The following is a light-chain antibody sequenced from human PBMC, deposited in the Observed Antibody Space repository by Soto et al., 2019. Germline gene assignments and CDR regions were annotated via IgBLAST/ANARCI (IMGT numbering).Light chain of an antibody. CDR3: QEYYSSPLT. CDR2: WAS. J-gene: IGKJ4*01. V-gene: IGKV4-1*01. Sequence: DIGMTQSPDSLPVSLGERATINCKSSQSVLSTSTNKSYLAWFQQKPGQPPKLLIYWASTRESGVPDRFSGSGSGTDFTLTISSLQAEDVAFYYCQEYYSSPLTFGGGTKVEIK. CDR1: QSVLSTSTNKSY.